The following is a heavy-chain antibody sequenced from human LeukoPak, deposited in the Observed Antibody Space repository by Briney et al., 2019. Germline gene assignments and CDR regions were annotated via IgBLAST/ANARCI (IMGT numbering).Heavy chain of an antibody. Sequence: SETLSLTCTVSGASISSYYWSWIRQSPGKGLEWIGYIYYSGSTNYNPSLKSRVTISVDTSKNQFSLKLSSVTAADTAVYYCARGVVIAPQTFDYWGQGTLVTVSS. CDR3: ARGVVIAPQTFDY. CDR1: GASISSYY. J-gene: IGHJ4*02. V-gene: IGHV4-59*01. CDR2: IYYSGST. D-gene: IGHD2-21*01.